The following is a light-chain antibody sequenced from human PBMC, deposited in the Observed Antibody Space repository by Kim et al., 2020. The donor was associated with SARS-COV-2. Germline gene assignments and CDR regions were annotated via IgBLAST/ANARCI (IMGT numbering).Light chain of an antibody. V-gene: IGKV1-8*01. Sequence: ASTGDRVNITCRASQDIISYLAWYQQKPGQAPKLLLYAASTLQSGVPSRFSGSGSGTEFTLTISCLQSDDFATYYCHQYYNYPCTFGPGTKVDIK. CDR2: AAS. CDR3: HQYYNYPCT. J-gene: IGKJ2*02. CDR1: QDIISY.